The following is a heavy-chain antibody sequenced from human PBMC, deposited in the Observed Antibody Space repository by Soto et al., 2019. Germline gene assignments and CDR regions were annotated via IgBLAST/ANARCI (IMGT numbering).Heavy chain of an antibody. V-gene: IGHV3-23*01. J-gene: IGHJ6*02. CDR2: ISGTGRST. D-gene: IGHD6-6*01. CDR1: GFTFTSYA. Sequence: PGGSLRLSYAASGFTFTSYAFSWVRQAPGKGLEWVSVISGTGRSTYYAESVKGRFTISRDNSMNTLYLQMNSLRADDTAVFYCAKALQYSSSRDYFYYGMDVWGQGTTVTVSS. CDR3: AKALQYSSSRDYFYYGMDV.